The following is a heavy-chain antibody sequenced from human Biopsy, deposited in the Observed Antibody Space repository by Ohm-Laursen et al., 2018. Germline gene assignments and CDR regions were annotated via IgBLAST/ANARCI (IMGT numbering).Heavy chain of an antibody. CDR3: ARMDCSGGSCHYYSYGMDV. Sequence: DTLSLTCTVSGVSITAYYWSWIRQPPGKGLECIGNIHHSGSTNYTPSLKSRLTISVDTSKNQFSLKLSSVTAADTAVYYCARMDCSGGSCHYYSYGMDVWGQGTTVTVSS. D-gene: IGHD2-15*01. CDR1: GVSITAYY. V-gene: IGHV4-4*09. J-gene: IGHJ6*02. CDR2: IHHSGST.